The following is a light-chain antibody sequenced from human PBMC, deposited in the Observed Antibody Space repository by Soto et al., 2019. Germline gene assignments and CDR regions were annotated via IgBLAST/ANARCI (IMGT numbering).Light chain of an antibody. J-gene: IGKJ4*01. CDR1: QSVSNN. CDR2: GAT. Sequence: EIGMTQSPATLSVSPGERVTLSCRASQSVSNNLAWYQQTPGQAPRLLIYGATATATGIPARFSGSGSGTEFTLTISSLQSEDFAVYYCQQHNDWPLTFGGGTKVEIK. V-gene: IGKV3-15*01. CDR3: QQHNDWPLT.